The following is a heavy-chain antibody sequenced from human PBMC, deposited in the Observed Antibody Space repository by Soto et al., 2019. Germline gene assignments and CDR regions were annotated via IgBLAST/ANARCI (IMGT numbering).Heavy chain of an antibody. CDR1: GGSFSGYY. J-gene: IGHJ6*02. CDR2: INHSGST. V-gene: IGHV4-34*01. CDR3: ARGAIYGFGELRNYYYYYGMDV. Sequence: PSETLSLTCAVYGGSFSGYYWSWIRQPPGKGLEWIGEINHSGSTDYNPSLKSRVTISVDTSKNQFSVKLSSGTAADTAVYYCARGAIYGFGELRNYYYYYGMDVWGQGTTVTVS. D-gene: IGHD3-10*01.